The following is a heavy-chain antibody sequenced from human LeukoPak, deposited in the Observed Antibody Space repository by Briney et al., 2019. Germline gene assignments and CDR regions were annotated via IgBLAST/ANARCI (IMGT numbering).Heavy chain of an antibody. CDR1: GGSISSYY. J-gene: IGHJ4*02. Sequence: PSETLSLTCTVSGGSISSYYWSWIRQPPGKGLEWIGYIYYSGSTNYNPSLKSRVTISVDTSKNQFSLKMSSMTAADTAVYYCATAKGLVAGLIDYWGQGTLVTVSS. D-gene: IGHD5-12*01. CDR2: IYYSGST. CDR3: ATAKGLVAGLIDY. V-gene: IGHV4-59*01.